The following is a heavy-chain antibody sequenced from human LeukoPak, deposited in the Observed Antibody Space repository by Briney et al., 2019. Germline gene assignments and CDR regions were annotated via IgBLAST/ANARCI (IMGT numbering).Heavy chain of an antibody. J-gene: IGHJ5*02. D-gene: IGHD2-2*01. CDR3: ARGGNRYLDIVVVPAADNWFDP. CDR1: GYTFTSYD. Sequence: ASVKVSCKASGYTFTSYDINWVRQATGQGLEWMGWMNPNSGNTGYAQKFQGRVTITRNTSISTAYMELSSLRSEDTAVYYCARGGNRYLDIVVVPAADNWFDPWGQGTLVTVSS. CDR2: MNPNSGNT. V-gene: IGHV1-8*03.